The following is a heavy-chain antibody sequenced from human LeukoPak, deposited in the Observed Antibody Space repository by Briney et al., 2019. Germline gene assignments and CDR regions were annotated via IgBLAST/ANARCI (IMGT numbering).Heavy chain of an antibody. V-gene: IGHV1-8*01. J-gene: IGHJ6*02. CDR2: MNPNSGNT. Sequence: GASVKVSCKASGYTLTSYDINWVRQATGQGLEWMGWMNPNSGNTGYAQKFQGRVTMTRNTSISTAYMELSSLRSEDTAVYYCARVELWFGELSTGYYGMDVWGQGTTVTVSS. CDR3: ARVELWFGELSTGYYGMDV. D-gene: IGHD3-10*01. CDR1: GYTLTSYD.